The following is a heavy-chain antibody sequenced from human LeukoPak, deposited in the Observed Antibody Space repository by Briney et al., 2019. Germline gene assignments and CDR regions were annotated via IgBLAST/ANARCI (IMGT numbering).Heavy chain of an antibody. D-gene: IGHD3-22*01. Sequence: ASVKVSCKAPGYTFTSYGISWVRQAPGQGLEWMGWMNPNSGNTGYAQKFQGRVTMTRNTSISTAYMELSSLRAEDTAVYYCARVHSSGYLTDIDYWGQGTLVTVSS. CDR3: ARVHSSGYLTDIDY. CDR1: GYTFTSYG. J-gene: IGHJ4*02. V-gene: IGHV1-8*02. CDR2: MNPNSGNT.